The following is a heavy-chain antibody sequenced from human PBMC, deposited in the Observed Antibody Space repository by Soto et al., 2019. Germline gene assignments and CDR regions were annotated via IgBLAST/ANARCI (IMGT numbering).Heavy chain of an antibody. Sequence: ASVKVSCKASGNTFTSYDIKWVRQATGQGLEWMGWMNPNSGNTGYAQKFQGRVTMTRNTSISTAYMELSSLRSEDTAVYYCARGWAIDILTGYYGLFHFRGQGTLVSGSS. CDR1: GNTFTSYD. CDR2: MNPNSGNT. V-gene: IGHV1-8*01. J-gene: IGHJ4*02. CDR3: ARGWAIDILTGYYGLFHF. D-gene: IGHD3-9*01.